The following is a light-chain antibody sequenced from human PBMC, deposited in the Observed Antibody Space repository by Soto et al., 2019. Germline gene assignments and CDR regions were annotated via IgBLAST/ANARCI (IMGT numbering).Light chain of an antibody. V-gene: IGKV4-1*01. CDR3: QQYYSTPWT. Sequence: DIVMTQSPDSLAVSLGERATINCKSSQSVLSSSNNKNYLTWYQQKLGQPPRLLIYWASTRESGVPDRFSGSGSGADFTLTINSLKAEDVAVYYCQQYYSTPWTFGQGTKVEIK. CDR2: WAS. CDR1: QSVLSSSNNKNY. J-gene: IGKJ1*01.